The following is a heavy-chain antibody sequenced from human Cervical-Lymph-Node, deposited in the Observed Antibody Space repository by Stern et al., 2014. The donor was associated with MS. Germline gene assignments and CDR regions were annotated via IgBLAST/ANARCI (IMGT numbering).Heavy chain of an antibody. D-gene: IGHD6-13*01. Sequence: EEQLVESGGGLVQPGGSLRLSCAASGFTVSTNYMSWVRQAPGKGLEWVSVMYSGGSIYYADSVKGRFTLSRDNSKNTVYLQMNSLRAEDTAVYYCARARIAHSSTWNSLAYWGQGTLVTVSS. J-gene: IGHJ4*02. CDR3: ARARIAHSSTWNSLAY. V-gene: IGHV3-66*02. CDR2: MYSGGSI. CDR1: GFTVSTNY.